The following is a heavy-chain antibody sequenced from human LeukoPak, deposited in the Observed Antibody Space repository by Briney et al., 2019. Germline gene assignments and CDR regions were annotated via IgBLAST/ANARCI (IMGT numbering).Heavy chain of an antibody. CDR2: INPTSGGT. Sequence: GSVKVSCKASGYTFTGYYMHWVRQSPGQGLEWMGWINPTSGGTKYAQKFQGRVTMTRETSISTAYMELSSLRSDDTAVYYCVRDSAVWGSLNYFNSWGPGTLVTVSS. CDR3: VRDSAVWGSLNYFNS. J-gene: IGHJ4*02. D-gene: IGHD3-16*01. CDR1: GYTFTGYY. V-gene: IGHV1-2*02.